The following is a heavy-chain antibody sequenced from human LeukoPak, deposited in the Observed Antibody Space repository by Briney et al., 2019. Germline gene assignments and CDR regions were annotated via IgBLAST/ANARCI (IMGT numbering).Heavy chain of an antibody. CDR2: INHSGST. J-gene: IGHJ6*02. V-gene: IGHV4-34*01. CDR3: ARGYDYYGMDV. Sequence: PSETLSLTCAVYGGSFSGYYWSWIRQPPGKGLEWIGEINHSGSTNYNPSLKSRGTISVDTSKNQFSLKLSSVTAADTAVYYCARGYDYYGMDVWGQGTTVTVSS. D-gene: IGHD5-12*01. CDR1: GGSFSGYY.